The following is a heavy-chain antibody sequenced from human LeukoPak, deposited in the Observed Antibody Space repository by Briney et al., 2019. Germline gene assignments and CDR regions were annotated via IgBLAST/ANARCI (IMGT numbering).Heavy chain of an antibody. CDR3: ARDWRGYSGYTDY. V-gene: IGHV1-69*04. Sequence: SVKVSCKASGGTFSSYAISWVRQAPGQGLERMGRIIPILGIANYAQKFQGRVTIAADKSTSTAYMELRSLRSDDTAVYYCARDWRGYSGYTDYWGQGTLVTVSS. J-gene: IGHJ4*02. CDR2: IIPILGIA. D-gene: IGHD5-12*01. CDR1: GGTFSSYA.